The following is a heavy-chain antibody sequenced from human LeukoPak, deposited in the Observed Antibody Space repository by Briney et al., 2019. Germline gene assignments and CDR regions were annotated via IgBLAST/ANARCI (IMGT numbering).Heavy chain of an antibody. Sequence: SETLSLTCAVYGGSFSGYYWSRIRQPPGKGLEWIGYIYYTGNTNYNPSLKSRVTISIDTSKNQISLKLSSVTAADTAVYYCARHCSGDNCYFYGMDVWGQGTTVTVSS. J-gene: IGHJ6*02. D-gene: IGHD2-15*01. CDR1: GGSFSGYY. CDR2: IYYTGNT. V-gene: IGHV4-59*08. CDR3: ARHCSGDNCYFYGMDV.